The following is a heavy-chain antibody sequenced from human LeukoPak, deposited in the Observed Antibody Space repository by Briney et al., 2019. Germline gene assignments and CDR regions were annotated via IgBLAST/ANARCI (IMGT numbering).Heavy chain of an antibody. CDR1: GGTFSSYT. J-gene: IGHJ4*02. Sequence: GASVKVSCKASGGTFSSYTISWVRQAPGQGLEWMGGIIPIFGTAHYAQTFQGRVTITADESTSTAYMELSSLRSEDTAVYYCARAIYDFWSGSYYFDYWGQGTLVTVSS. CDR3: ARAIYDFWSGSYYFDY. CDR2: IIPIFGTA. V-gene: IGHV1-69*13. D-gene: IGHD3-3*01.